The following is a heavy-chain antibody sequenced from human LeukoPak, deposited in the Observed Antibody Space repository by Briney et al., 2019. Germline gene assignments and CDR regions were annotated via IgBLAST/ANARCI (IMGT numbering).Heavy chain of an antibody. J-gene: IGHJ6*02. V-gene: IGHV4-34*01. CDR2: INHSGST. Sequence: SETLSLTCAVYGGSFSGYYWSWIRQPPGKGLEWIGEINHSGSTNYNPSLKSRVTISVDTSKNQFSPKLSSVTAADTAVYYCARFNWVTMVRGQLDVWGQGATVTVSS. CDR3: ARFNWVTMVRGQLDV. D-gene: IGHD3-10*01. CDR1: GGSFSGYY.